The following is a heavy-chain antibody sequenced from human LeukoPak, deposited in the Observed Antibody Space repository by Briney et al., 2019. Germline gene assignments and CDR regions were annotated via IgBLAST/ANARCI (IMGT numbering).Heavy chain of an antibody. V-gene: IGHV4-59*02. J-gene: IGHJ4*02. CDR2: GFYIGRT. CDR3: ARRDGDNYDFDY. CDR1: GASVRSHY. D-gene: IGHD5-24*01. Sequence: SETLSLTCTVSGASVRSHYWSWIRQTPGKGLEWLGYGFYIGRTNYNPSLGSRVAISLDTSKNQLSLRLTAVTAADTAVYYCARRDGDNYDFDYWGQGILVTDPS.